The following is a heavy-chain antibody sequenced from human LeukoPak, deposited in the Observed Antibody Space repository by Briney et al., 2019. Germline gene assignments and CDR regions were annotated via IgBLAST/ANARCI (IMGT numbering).Heavy chain of an antibody. Sequence: GGSLRFSCAASGFTFSDYYMSWIRQAPGKGLEWISYISSSTYTNYADSVKGRFTISRDNAKNSMYLQMNSLRAEDTAVYYCARISGSYVFDYWGQGTLVTVSS. V-gene: IGHV3-11*03. CDR3: ARISGSYVFDY. CDR1: GFTFSDYY. CDR2: ISSSTYT. J-gene: IGHJ4*02. D-gene: IGHD1-26*01.